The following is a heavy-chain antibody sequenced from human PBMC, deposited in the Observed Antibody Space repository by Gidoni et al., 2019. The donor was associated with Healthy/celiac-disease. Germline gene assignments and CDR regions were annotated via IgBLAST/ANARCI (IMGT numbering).Heavy chain of an antibody. D-gene: IGHD3-16*02. J-gene: IGHJ4*02. CDR3: AKGDYDYIWGSYRYPPDY. Sequence: EVQLVESGGGLVQPGGSLRLPGAASGFTFSSYAMSRVRQAPGKGLEWVSAISGSGGSTYYADSVKGRFTISRDNSKNTLYLQMNSLRAEDTAVYYCAKGDYDYIWGSYRYPPDYWGQGTLVTVSS. CDR1: GFTFSSYA. CDR2: ISGSGGST. V-gene: IGHV3-23*04.